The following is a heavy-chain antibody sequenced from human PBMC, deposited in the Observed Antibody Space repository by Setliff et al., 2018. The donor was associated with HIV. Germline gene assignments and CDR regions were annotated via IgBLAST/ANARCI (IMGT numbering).Heavy chain of an antibody. J-gene: IGHJ4*02. V-gene: IGHV1-18*01. CDR1: GYTFRSYG. CDR2: ISPNSGDT. CDR3: TTGGSMTTMTT. D-gene: IGHD4-4*01. Sequence: ASVKVSCKASGYTFRSYGITWVRQAPGQGLEWVGWISPNSGDTDYIQKFQGRVTLTTDTSKNQFSLTLTSATAADTAVYYCTTGGSMTTMTTWGQGTLVTVSS.